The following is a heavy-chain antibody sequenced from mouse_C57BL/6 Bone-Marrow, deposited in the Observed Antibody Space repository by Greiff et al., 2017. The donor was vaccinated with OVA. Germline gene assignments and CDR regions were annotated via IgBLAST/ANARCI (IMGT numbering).Heavy chain of an antibody. CDR2: IYPGSGST. J-gene: IGHJ2*01. V-gene: IGHV1-55*01. Sequence: QVQLQQPGAELVKPGASVKMSCKASGYTFTSYWITWVKQTPGQGLEWIGDIYPGSGSTNYNEKFKSKATLTVDTSSSTAYMQLSSLTSEDSAVYYCARWGWLSQTFDYWGQGTTLTVSS. CDR1: GYTFTSYW. D-gene: IGHD2-3*01. CDR3: ARWGWLSQTFDY.